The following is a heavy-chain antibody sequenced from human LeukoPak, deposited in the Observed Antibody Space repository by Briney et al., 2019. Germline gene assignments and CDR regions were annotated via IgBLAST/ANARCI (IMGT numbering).Heavy chain of an antibody. CDR1: GFTFSDYY. Sequence: GGSLRLSCAASGFTFSDYYMSWIRQAPGKGLEWVSYISSSGSTIYYADSVEGRFTISRDNAKNSLYLQMNSLRAEDTAVYYCARCNGSPGGEWLLYQLGVPPKLDYWGQGTLVTVSS. D-gene: IGHD3-3*01. CDR2: ISSSGSTI. CDR3: ARCNGSPGGEWLLYQLGVPPKLDY. J-gene: IGHJ4*02. V-gene: IGHV3-11*01.